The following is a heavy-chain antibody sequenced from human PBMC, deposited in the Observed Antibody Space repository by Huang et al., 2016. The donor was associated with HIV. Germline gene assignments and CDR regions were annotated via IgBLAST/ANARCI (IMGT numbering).Heavy chain of an antibody. CDR3: ARAVDGFNSKGFYMDV. CDR2: IRSDGSNE. Sequence: QVQLVESGGGVVQPGGSLRLSCGASGFIFGNFGMHWVRQAPGKGRVLVALIRSDGSNEYNGESVKCRFSISRDNFENMVYLQMNSLGDGDTTIYYCARAVDGFNSKGFYMDVWGKGTAVIVSS. V-gene: IGHV3-30*02. D-gene: IGHD5-12*01. CDR1: GFIFGNFG. J-gene: IGHJ6*03.